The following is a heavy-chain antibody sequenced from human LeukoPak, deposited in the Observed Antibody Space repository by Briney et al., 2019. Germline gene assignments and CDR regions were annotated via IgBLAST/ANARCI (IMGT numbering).Heavy chain of an antibody. CDR1: GSTFSSYA. Sequence: GGSLRLSCAASGSTFSSYAMHWVRQAPGKGLEWVAVISFDGSNKYYVDSVKGRFTISRDNSKNTLYLQMNSLRGEDTAVYYCAKDHGSGSAFDYWGQGTLVTVSS. D-gene: IGHD3-10*01. CDR2: ISFDGSNK. J-gene: IGHJ4*02. V-gene: IGHV3-30*18. CDR3: AKDHGSGSAFDY.